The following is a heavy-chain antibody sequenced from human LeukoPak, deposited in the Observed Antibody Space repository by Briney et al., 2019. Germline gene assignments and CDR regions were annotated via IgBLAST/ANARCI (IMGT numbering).Heavy chain of an antibody. Sequence: PSQTLSLTCTVSGGSISSGSYYWSWIRQPAGKGLEWIGRIYTSGSTNYNPSLKSRVTISVDTSKNQFSLKLSSVPAADTAVYYCASGVGYYYYYMDVWGKGTTVTVSS. J-gene: IGHJ6*03. D-gene: IGHD1-26*01. CDR1: GGSISSGSYY. CDR3: ASGVGYYYYYMDV. V-gene: IGHV4-61*02. CDR2: IYTSGST.